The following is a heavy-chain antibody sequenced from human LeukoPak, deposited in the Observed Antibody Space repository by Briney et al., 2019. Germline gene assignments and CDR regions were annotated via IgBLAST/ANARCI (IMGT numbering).Heavy chain of an antibody. CDR1: GGSISSGTYY. Sequence: SETLSLTCTVSGGSISSGTYYWTWIRQPAGKGLEWIGRIHSSGTANYNPSLNSRVNLLLDTSKNQFSLSLNSVTAAHTAVYYCARAEDPRRYSGYDSHYYFDSWGQGTLVTVSS. V-gene: IGHV4-61*02. D-gene: IGHD5-12*01. CDR3: ARAEDPRRYSGYDSHYYFDS. J-gene: IGHJ4*02. CDR2: IHSSGTA.